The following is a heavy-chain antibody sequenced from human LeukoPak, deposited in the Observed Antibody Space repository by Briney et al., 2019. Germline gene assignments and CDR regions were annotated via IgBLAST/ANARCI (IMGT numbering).Heavy chain of an antibody. Sequence: PGGSLRLSCSASGFTFSSYSMNWVRQAPGKGLEWVSSITSSSYIYYADSVKGRFTISRDSAKNSLYLQMNSLRAEDTAVYYCARNDWIDYLGQGTLVTVSS. CDR1: GFTFSSYS. CDR2: ITSSSYI. J-gene: IGHJ4*02. D-gene: IGHD3-9*01. V-gene: IGHV3-21*01. CDR3: ARNDWIDY.